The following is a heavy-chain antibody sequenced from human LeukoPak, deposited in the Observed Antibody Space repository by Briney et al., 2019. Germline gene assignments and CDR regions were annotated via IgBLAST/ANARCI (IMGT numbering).Heavy chain of an antibody. J-gene: IGHJ4*02. CDR1: GYTFTNYY. D-gene: IGHD2-8*01. CDR2: INPSGGST. CDR3: ARVATVRTSPIDY. Sequence: GASLKVSCKASGYTFTNYYMHWVRQAPGQGLEWMGIINPSGGSTSYAQKFQGRVTMTRDTSTSTVYMELSSLRSEDTAVYYCARVATVRTSPIDYWGQGTLVTVSS. V-gene: IGHV1-46*01.